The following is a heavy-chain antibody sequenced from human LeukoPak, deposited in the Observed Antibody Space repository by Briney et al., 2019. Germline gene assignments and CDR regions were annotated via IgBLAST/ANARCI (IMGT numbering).Heavy chain of an antibody. CDR2: IRYDGSNK. CDR3: AKDSRHYDFWSGYPFY. CDR1: GFTFSSYG. J-gene: IGHJ4*02. D-gene: IGHD3-3*01. V-gene: IGHV3-30*02. Sequence: QPGGSLRLSCAASGFTFSSYGMHWVRQAPGKGLEWVAFIRYDGSNKYYADSVKGRFTIPRDNSKNTLYLQMNSLRAEDTAVYYCAKDSRHYDFWSGYPFYWGQGTLVTVSS.